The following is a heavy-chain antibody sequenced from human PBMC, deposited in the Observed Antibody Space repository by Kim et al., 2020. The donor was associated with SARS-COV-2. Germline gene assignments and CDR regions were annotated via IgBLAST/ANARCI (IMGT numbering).Heavy chain of an antibody. J-gene: IGHJ4*02. CDR3: AKDSGKYCSGGSCYPDY. V-gene: IGHV3-23*01. D-gene: IGHD2-15*01. Sequence: GGYLRLSCAASGFTFSSYAMSWVRQAPGKGLEWVSAISGSGYSTYYADSVKGRFTISRDSSKNTLYLQMNSLRAEDTAVYYCAKDSGKYCSGGSCYPDYWGQGTLVTVSS. CDR2: ISGSGYST. CDR1: GFTFSSYA.